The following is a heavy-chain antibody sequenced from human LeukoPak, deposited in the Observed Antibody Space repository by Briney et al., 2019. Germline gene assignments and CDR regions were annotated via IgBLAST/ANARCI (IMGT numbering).Heavy chain of an antibody. Sequence: PGGSLRLSCSASGFTFSSYAMHWVRQAPGKGLEYVSAISSNGGSTYYADSVKGRFTISRDNSKNTLYLQMSSLRAEDTAVYYCVKGQYYYGSGSYYGDYWGQEPWSPSPQ. J-gene: IGHJ4*01. CDR2: ISSNGGST. CDR3: VKGQYYYGSGSYYGDY. V-gene: IGHV3-64D*06. CDR1: GFTFSSYA. D-gene: IGHD3-10*01.